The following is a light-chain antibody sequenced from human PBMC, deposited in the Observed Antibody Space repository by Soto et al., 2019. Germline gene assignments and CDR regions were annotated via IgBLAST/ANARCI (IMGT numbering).Light chain of an antibody. V-gene: IGKV3-20*01. CDR3: QQYAGSPRT. Sequence: EIVMTQSPATLSVSPGERATLSCRASQSVNSNYLAWYQQKPGQAPRLLIHDASSRATGIPDRFSGSGSGTDFTLTISRLEPEDFAVYYCQQYAGSPRTFGQGTKVEVK. CDR2: DAS. J-gene: IGKJ1*01. CDR1: QSVNSNY.